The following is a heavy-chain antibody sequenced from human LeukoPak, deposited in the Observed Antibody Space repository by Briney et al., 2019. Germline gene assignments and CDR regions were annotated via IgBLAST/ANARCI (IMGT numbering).Heavy chain of an antibody. CDR2: IYSGGST. J-gene: IGHJ4*02. Sequence: GGSLRLSCAASGFTVSSNYMSWVRQAPGKGLEWVSVIYSGGSTYYADSVKGRFTISRDNSKNTLYLQMNSLRAEDTAVYYCARPIAAAVPPAQDWGQGTLVTVSS. CDR3: ARPIAAAVPPAQD. D-gene: IGHD6-13*01. V-gene: IGHV3-66*01. CDR1: GFTVSSNY.